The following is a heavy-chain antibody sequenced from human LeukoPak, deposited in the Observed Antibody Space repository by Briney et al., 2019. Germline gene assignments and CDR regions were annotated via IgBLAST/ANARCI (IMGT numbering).Heavy chain of an antibody. CDR1: GGSISSGDYY. CDR2: IYYSGST. J-gene: IGHJ4*02. Sequence: PSQTLSLTCTVSGGSISSGDYYWSWIRQPPGKGLEWIGYIYYSGSTYYNPSLKSRVTISVDTSKNQFSLKLSSVTAADTVVYYCASSWAITMVRGVLLTNWGRGTLVTVSS. V-gene: IGHV4-30-4*08. D-gene: IGHD3-10*01. CDR3: ASSWAITMVRGVLLTN.